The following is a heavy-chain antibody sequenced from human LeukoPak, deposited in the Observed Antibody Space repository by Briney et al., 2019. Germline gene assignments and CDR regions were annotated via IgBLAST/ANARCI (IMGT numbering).Heavy chain of an antibody. V-gene: IGHV3-74*01. Sequence: PGGSLRLSCAASGFTFSSYWMHWVRQAPGKGLVWVSRISSDGSSTSYADSVKGRFTISRDNAKNTLYLQMNSLKTEDTAVYYCARVLVVGPNYYMDVWGKGTSVTVSS. D-gene: IGHD1-26*01. CDR3: ARVLVVGPNYYMDV. CDR2: ISSDGSST. J-gene: IGHJ6*03. CDR1: GFTFSSYW.